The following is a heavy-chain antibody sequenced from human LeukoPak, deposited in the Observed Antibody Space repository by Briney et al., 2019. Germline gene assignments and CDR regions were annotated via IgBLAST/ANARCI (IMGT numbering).Heavy chain of an antibody. CDR1: GDSVSSNSAA. Sequence: SQTLSLTCAISGDSVSSNSAAWNWIRQSPSRGLEWLGRTYYRSKWYNDYAVSVKSRITINPDTSKNQFSLQLNSVTPEDTAVYYCAREVGDQTYYYSSYMDVWGKGTTVTISS. J-gene: IGHJ6*03. CDR2: TYYRSKWYN. CDR3: AREVGDQTYYYSSYMDV. V-gene: IGHV6-1*01.